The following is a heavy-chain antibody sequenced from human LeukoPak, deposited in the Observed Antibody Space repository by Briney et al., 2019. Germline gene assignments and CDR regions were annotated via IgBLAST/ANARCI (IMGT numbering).Heavy chain of an antibody. CDR3: AREMYGSGSDQYYFDY. J-gene: IGHJ4*02. D-gene: IGHD3-10*01. Sequence: GGSLRLSCAASGFTFSSYWMHWVRQAPGKGLVWVSRINSDGSSTSYADSVKGRFTISRDNAKNTLYLQMNSLRAEDTAVYYCAREMYGSGSDQYYFDYWGQGTLVTVSS. CDR2: INSDGSST. CDR1: GFTFSSYW. V-gene: IGHV3-74*01.